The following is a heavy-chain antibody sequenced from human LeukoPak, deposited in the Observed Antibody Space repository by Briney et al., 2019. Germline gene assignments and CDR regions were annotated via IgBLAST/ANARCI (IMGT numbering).Heavy chain of an antibody. CDR1: GGSISSYY. D-gene: IGHD2-2*02. V-gene: IGHV4-4*07. CDR3: ARGLYCSSTSCYNGMDV. CDR2: IYTSGST. J-gene: IGHJ6*02. Sequence: ASETLSLTCTVSGGSISSYYWSWIRQPAGKGLEWIGRIYTSGSTNYNPSLKSRVTTSVDTSKNQFSLRLSSVTAADTAVYYCARGLYCSSTSCYNGMDVWGQGTTVTVSS.